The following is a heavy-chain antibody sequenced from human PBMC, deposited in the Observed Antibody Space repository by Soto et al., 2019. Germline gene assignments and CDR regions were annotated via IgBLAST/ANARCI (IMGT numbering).Heavy chain of an antibody. J-gene: IGHJ6*02. Sequence: TLSLTCAVYGGSFSGYYWSWIRQPPGKGLEWIGEINHSGSTNYNPSLKSRVTISVDTSKNQFSLKLSSVTAADTAVYYCARVFKSNYSPRDYYGMDVWGQGTTVTVSS. D-gene: IGHD4-4*01. CDR1: GGSFSGYY. V-gene: IGHV4-34*01. CDR2: INHSGST. CDR3: ARVFKSNYSPRDYYGMDV.